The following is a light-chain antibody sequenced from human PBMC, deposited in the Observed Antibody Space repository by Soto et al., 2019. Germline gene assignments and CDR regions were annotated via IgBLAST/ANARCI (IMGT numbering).Light chain of an antibody. V-gene: IGLV3-21*01. Sequence: SYELTQPPSVSVAPGKTASITCEGDNIGSKSVHWYQQKPGQAPVLVIYYDSDRPSGIPERFSGSNSGNTATLTISRVEAGDEADYSCQVWDTSSDQGVFCGGTKLTVL. J-gene: IGLJ3*02. CDR2: YDS. CDR3: QVWDTSSDQGV. CDR1: NIGSKS.